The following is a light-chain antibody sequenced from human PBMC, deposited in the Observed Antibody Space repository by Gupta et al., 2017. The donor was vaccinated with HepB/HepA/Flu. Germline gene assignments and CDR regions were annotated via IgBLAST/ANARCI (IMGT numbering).Light chain of an antibody. CDR2: AAS. Sequence: DIQMTQSPSSLSASVGDRVTITCRASQGISNDLAWYQQKPGKVPKLLIYAASTLQSGAPSRCSGSGSGSDFTLTIRSLQPEDVSTCYRRNYNRAPLTFGGGTKVEIK. V-gene: IGKV1-27*01. J-gene: IGKJ4*01. CDR3: RNYNRAPLT. CDR1: QGISND.